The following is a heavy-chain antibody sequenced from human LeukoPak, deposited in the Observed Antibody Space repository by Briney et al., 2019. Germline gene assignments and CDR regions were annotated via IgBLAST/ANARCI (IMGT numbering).Heavy chain of an antibody. CDR1: GGSFSGYY. Sequence: SETLSLTCAVYGGSFSGYYWSWIRQPPGKGLEWIGEINHSGSTNYNPSLKSRVTISVDTSKNQFSLKLSFVTAADTAVYYCARVPRGGTVTKRYYYYYGMDVWGQGTTVTVSS. J-gene: IGHJ6*02. CDR3: ARVPRGGTVTKRYYYYYGMDV. V-gene: IGHV4-34*01. CDR2: INHSGST. D-gene: IGHD4-17*01.